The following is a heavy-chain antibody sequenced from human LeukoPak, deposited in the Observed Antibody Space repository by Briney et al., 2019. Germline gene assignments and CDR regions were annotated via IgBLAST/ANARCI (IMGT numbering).Heavy chain of an antibody. CDR2: IWYDGSNK. D-gene: IGHD6-6*01. V-gene: IGHV3-33*01. CDR1: GFTFSSYG. CDR3: ARDMDSSSHYFDY. J-gene: IGHJ4*02. Sequence: GGSLRLSCAASGFTFSSYGMHWVRQAPGKGLEWVAVIWYDGSNKYYADSVKGRFTISRDNSKNTLYLQMNSLRAEDTAVYYCARDMDSSSHYFDYWGQGALVTVSS.